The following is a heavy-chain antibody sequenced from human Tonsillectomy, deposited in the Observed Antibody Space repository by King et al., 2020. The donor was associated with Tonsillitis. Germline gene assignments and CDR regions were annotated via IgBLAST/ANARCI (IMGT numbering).Heavy chain of an antibody. Sequence: VQLVESGGGLVQPGGSLRLSSAASGFTFSSYAMQWVRQAPGTGLEFVSSISSEGVTTYYADSVKGRFTISRDNSKNTLYLQMGSLRVEDMAVYYCARDGKAINDYWGQGTLVTVSS. D-gene: IGHD5-18*01. CDR3: ARDGKAINDY. J-gene: IGHJ4*02. V-gene: IGHV3-64*07. CDR2: ISSEGVTT. CDR1: GFTFSSYA.